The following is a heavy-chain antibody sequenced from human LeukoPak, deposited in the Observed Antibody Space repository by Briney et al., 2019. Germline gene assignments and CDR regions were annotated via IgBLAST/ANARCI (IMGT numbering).Heavy chain of an antibody. CDR3: ARARGTVTTRGSGKYYFDY. J-gene: IGHJ4*02. CDR1: GGSISSSSYY. Sequence: PSETLSLTCIVFGGSISSSSYYWGWIRQPPGKGLEWIGSIYYSGSTYYNPSLKSRVTISVDTSNNQFSLNLSSVTAADTAVYYCARARGTVTTRGSGKYYFDYWGQGTLVTVSS. CDR2: IYYSGST. V-gene: IGHV4-39*02. D-gene: IGHD4-17*01.